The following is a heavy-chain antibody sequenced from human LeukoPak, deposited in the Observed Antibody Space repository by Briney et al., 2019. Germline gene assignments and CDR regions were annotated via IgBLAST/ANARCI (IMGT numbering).Heavy chain of an antibody. CDR3: ATAGIAPTATGGGY. CDR2: ISFDGRNK. CDR1: GITFSSYG. V-gene: IGHV3-30*03. J-gene: IGHJ4*02. D-gene: IGHD6-13*01. Sequence: GGSLRLPCAASGITFSSYGMHWVRQAPGKGLEWVAIISFDGRNKYYADFVKGRFTISRDNSKKTLYLQMNSLRAEDTATYYCATAGIAPTATGGGYWGQGTLVTVSS.